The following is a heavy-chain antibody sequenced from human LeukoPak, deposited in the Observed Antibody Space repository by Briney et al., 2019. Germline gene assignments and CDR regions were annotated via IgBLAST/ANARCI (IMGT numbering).Heavy chain of an antibody. V-gene: IGHV3-66*01. CDR3: ARDNSGDAFDI. CDR1: GFTVSSNY. Sequence: GGSLRLSCAASGFTVSSNYMSWVRQAPGKGLEWVSVIYSGGSTYYADSVKGRFTISRDNSKNTLYLQMNSLRAEDTAVYYCARDNSGDAFDIWGQGTMVTVSS. J-gene: IGHJ3*02. D-gene: IGHD3-10*01. CDR2: IYSGGST.